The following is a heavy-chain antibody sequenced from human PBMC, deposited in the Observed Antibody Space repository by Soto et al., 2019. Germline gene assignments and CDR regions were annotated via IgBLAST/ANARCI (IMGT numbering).Heavy chain of an antibody. CDR1: GFTFSSYA. V-gene: IGHV3-23*01. J-gene: IGHJ4*01. CDR3: AKNGDTMIVVGSFDL. Sequence: LRLSCSASGFTFSSYAMSWVRQAPGKGLEWVSAISGSGGSTYYADSVKGRFTISRDNSKNTLYLQMNSLRAEDTAVYYCAKNGDTMIVVGSFDLWGHGTQVTVSS. D-gene: IGHD3-22*01. CDR2: ISGSGGST.